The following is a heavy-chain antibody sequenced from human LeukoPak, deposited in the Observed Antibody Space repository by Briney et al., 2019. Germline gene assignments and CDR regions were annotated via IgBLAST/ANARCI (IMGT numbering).Heavy chain of an antibody. CDR2: ISSSGSTI. CDR3: AREDSSGYSLGY. D-gene: IGHD3-10*01. Sequence: GGSLRLSWAPSGFTFSDYYMSWIRQAPGKGLEWVSYISSSGSTIYYADSVKGRFTISRDNAKNSLYLQMNSLRAEDTAVYYCAREDSSGYSLGYWGQGTLVTVSS. J-gene: IGHJ4*02. V-gene: IGHV3-11*04. CDR1: GFTFSDYY.